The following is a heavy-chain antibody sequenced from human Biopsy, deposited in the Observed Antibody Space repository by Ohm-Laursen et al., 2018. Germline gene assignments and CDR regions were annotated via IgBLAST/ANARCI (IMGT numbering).Heavy chain of an antibody. Sequence: GTLSLTCTVSGDSINNYYWSWIRQPAGKGLEWIGRIYTSGSPNYNLSLESRVTMSVDTSKNQFSLNLRSVTAADTAVYYCARGTGRYYVYGAFDIWGQGTAVTVSS. CDR3: ARGTGRYYVYGAFDI. J-gene: IGHJ3*02. CDR2: IYTSGSP. V-gene: IGHV4-4*07. D-gene: IGHD1-26*01. CDR1: GDSINNYY.